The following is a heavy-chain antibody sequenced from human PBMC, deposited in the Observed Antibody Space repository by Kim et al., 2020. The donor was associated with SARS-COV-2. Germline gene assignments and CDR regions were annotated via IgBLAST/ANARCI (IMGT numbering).Heavy chain of an antibody. CDR1: GFSLSTSGMC. D-gene: IGHD6-6*01. V-gene: IGHV2-70*11. CDR3: ARIPNSSSGYYFDY. CDR2: IDWDDDK. Sequence: SGPTLVNPTQTLTLTCTFSGFSLSTSGMCVSWIRQPPGKALEWLARIDWDDDKYYSTSLKTRLTISKDTSKNQVVLTMTNMDPVDTATYYCARIPNSSSGYYFDYWGQGTLVTVSS. J-gene: IGHJ4*02.